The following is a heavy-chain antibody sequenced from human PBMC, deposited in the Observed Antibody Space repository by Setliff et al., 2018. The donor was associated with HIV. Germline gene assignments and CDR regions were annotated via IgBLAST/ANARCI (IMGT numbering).Heavy chain of an antibody. CDR1: GYTLLNSA. D-gene: IGHD3-10*02. J-gene: IGHJ6*02. CDR2: ISAYNGDT. CDR3: ARGQKMYLMITMLGGYYYYHMDV. Sequence: ASVKVSCKSSGYTLLNSAITWVRQAPGQGLEWMGRISAYNGDTKYTQKFQGRVTITADKSTSTAYMELSSLRSEDTAVYYCARGQKMYLMITMLGGYYYYHMDVWGQGTTVTVSS. V-gene: IGHV1-18*01.